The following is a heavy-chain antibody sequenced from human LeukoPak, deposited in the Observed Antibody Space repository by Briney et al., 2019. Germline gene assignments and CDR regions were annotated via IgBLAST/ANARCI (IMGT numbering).Heavy chain of an antibody. CDR2: IYTSGST. Sequence: PSETLSLTCTVSGGSISSYYWSWIRQPAGKGLEWIGRIYTSGSTSYNPSLKSRVTMSVDTSKNQFSLKLSSVTAADTAVYYCASNYYDSSGYYANAFDIWGQGTMVTVSS. CDR1: GGSISSYY. V-gene: IGHV4-4*07. J-gene: IGHJ3*02. CDR3: ASNYYDSSGYYANAFDI. D-gene: IGHD3-22*01.